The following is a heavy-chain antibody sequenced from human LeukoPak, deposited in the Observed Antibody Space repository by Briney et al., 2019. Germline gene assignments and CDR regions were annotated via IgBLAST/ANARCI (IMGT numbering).Heavy chain of an antibody. V-gene: IGHV3-23*01. D-gene: IGHD1-26*01. Sequence: PGGSLRLSCAASGFTFSSYAMSWVRQAPGKGLEWVSAISGSGGSTYYADSVKGRFTISRDNSKNTLYLQMNSLRAEDTAVYYCARQVGATLNYFDYWGQGTLVTVSS. CDR3: ARQVGATLNYFDY. CDR2: ISGSGGST. J-gene: IGHJ4*02. CDR1: GFTFSSYA.